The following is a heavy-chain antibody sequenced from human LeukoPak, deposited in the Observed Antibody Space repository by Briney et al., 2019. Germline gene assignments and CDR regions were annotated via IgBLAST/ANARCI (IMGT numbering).Heavy chain of an antibody. V-gene: IGHV1-18*01. CDR2: VSAYNGNT. Sequence: ASVKVSCKASGYTFTSYGIIWVRQAPGQGLEWMGWVSAYNGNTNYAQKLQGRVTMTTDTSTSTAYMELSSLRSEDTAVYYCARDVRHRYCSSSSCYRGWFDPWGQGTLVTVSS. D-gene: IGHD2-2*01. CDR3: ARDVRHRYCSSSSCYRGWFDP. J-gene: IGHJ5*02. CDR1: GYTFTSYG.